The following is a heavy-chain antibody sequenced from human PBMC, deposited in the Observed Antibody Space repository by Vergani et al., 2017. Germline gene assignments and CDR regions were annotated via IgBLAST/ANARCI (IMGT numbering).Heavy chain of an antibody. V-gene: IGHV5-51*01. J-gene: IGHJ4*02. CDR2: IYPADSDT. CDR1: GYSFRSYW. D-gene: IGHD3-3*01. CDR3: ARYPDSFDY. Sequence: EVQLVQSGAEVKKPGESLKISCKGSGYSFRSYWIAWVRQMPGKGPEWMGIIYPADSDTRYNPSFQGQVTISADKSINTAYLQWNSLKASDTAIYYCARYPDSFDYWGQGTLVTVSS.